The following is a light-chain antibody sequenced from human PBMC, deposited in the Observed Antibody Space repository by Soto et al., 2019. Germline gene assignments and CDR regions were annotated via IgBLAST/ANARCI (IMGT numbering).Light chain of an antibody. J-gene: IGKJ1*01. CDR3: QQYNNYSPLT. V-gene: IGKV1-5*03. Sequence: DIQMTQSPSTLSASVGDRVTITCRASPSISRWLAWYQQKAGKAPKLLIYKASSLESGVPSRFSGSGSGTEFTLTISSLQPDDFATYYCQQYNNYSPLTFGQGTKVEIK. CDR1: PSISRW. CDR2: KAS.